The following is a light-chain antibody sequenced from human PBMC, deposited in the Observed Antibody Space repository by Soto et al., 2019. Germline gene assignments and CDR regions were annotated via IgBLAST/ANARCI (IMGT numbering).Light chain of an antibody. CDR1: QSVYSN. CDR3: QQYSSSRT. Sequence: EMVMTQSPATLSVSPGERATLSCRASQSVYSNLAWYQQKPGQAPRLLIYGGSSRATGIPVRFSGSGSETDFTLTITRLEPEDFAVYYCQQYSSSRTLGQGTKVDIK. V-gene: IGKV3-20*01. J-gene: IGKJ1*01. CDR2: GGS.